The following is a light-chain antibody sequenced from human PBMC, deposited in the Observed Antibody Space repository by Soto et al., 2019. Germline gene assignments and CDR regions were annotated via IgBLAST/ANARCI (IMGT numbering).Light chain of an antibody. CDR2: CAS. CDR3: QEYGSSPTIT. V-gene: IGKV3-20*01. J-gene: IGKJ5*01. Sequence: EIVLTQSPGTLSLSPGERATLFCRASHSVISSYLAWYQQNPGQAPRLLIYCASSRATGIPDRFSYNGSETYFTLTVSRFEPEDIAVCYCQEYGSSPTITFCQGTRQEI. CDR1: HSVISSY.